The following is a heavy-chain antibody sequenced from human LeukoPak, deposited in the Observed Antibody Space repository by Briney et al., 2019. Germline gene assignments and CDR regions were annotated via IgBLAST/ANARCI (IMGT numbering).Heavy chain of an antibody. J-gene: IGHJ6*03. CDR3: ARGAVPDHYYYMDV. D-gene: IGHD2-2*01. Sequence: SETLSLTCAVYGGSFSGYYWSWIRQPPGKGLEWIGEINHSGSTNYNPSLKSRVTISVDTSKNQFSLKLSSVTAADTAVYYCARGAVPDHYYYMDVWGKGTTVTVSS. CDR2: INHSGST. V-gene: IGHV4-34*01. CDR1: GGSFSGYY.